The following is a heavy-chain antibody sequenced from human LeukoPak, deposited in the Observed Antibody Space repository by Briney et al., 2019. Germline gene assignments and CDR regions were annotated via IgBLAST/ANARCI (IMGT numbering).Heavy chain of an antibody. Sequence: SETLSLTCTVSGGSISSYFWSWIRQPPGKGLEWIGFITYSGSTDHNPSLKSRVTISVDASKNQFSLKLTSVTAADTAVYYCVRHTTSGWYQVVYWGQGTLVTVSS. D-gene: IGHD6-19*01. CDR1: GGSISSYF. V-gene: IGHV4-59*01. CDR3: VRHTTSGWYQVVY. CDR2: ITYSGST. J-gene: IGHJ4*02.